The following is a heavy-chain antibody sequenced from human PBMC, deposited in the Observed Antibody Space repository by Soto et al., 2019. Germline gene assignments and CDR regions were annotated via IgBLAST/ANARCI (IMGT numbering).Heavy chain of an antibody. CDR1: GGTFSSYA. V-gene: IGHV1-69*13. J-gene: IGHJ6*02. CDR3: ATDTSGDNYYGMDV. D-gene: IGHD2-21*01. Sequence: GASVKVSCKASGGTFSSYAISWVRQAPGQGLEWMGGIIPIFGTANYAQKFQGRVTITADESTSTAYMELSSLRSEDTAVYYCATDTSGDNYYGMDVWGQGTTVTVSS. CDR2: IIPIFGTA.